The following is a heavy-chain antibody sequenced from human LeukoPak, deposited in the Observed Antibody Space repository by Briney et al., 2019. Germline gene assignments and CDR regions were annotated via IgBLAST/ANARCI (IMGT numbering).Heavy chain of an antibody. CDR2: IYYSGST. Sequence: SETLSLTCTVSGGSISSYYWSWIRHPPGKGLEWIGYIYYSGSTNYNPSLKSRVTISVDTSKNQFSLKLSSVTAADTAVYYCARESGYCSGGSCYPDYWGQGTLITVSS. J-gene: IGHJ4*02. CDR3: ARESGYCSGGSCYPDY. D-gene: IGHD2-15*01. V-gene: IGHV4-59*01. CDR1: GGSISSYY.